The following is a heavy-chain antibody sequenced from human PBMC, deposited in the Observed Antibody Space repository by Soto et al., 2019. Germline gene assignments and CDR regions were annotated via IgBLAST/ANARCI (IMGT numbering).Heavy chain of an antibody. V-gene: IGHV1-18*01. CDR2: ISAYNGNT. Sequence: ASVKVSCKASGYTFTSYGISWVRQAPGQGLEWMGWISAYNGNTNYAQKLQGRVTMTTDTSTSTAYMELRSLRSDDPAVYYCARVGVRYCSGGSCYPPSYYFDYWGQGTLVTVSS. CDR1: GYTFTSYG. J-gene: IGHJ4*02. CDR3: ARVGVRYCSGGSCYPPSYYFDY. D-gene: IGHD2-15*01.